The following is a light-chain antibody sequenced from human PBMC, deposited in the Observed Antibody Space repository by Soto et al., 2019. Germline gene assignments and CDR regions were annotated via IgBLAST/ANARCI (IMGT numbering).Light chain of an antibody. CDR1: SSDVGGYDY. V-gene: IGLV2-14*01. CDR2: EVS. CDR3: SSYIGSSSDV. J-gene: IGLJ1*01. Sequence: QSALTQPASVSGSPGQSITISCTGTSSDVGGYDYVSWYQYHPGKAPKLMIYEVSNRPSGVSDRFSGSKSGNTASLTISGLQAEDEADYHCSSYIGSSSDVFGTGTKVTVL.